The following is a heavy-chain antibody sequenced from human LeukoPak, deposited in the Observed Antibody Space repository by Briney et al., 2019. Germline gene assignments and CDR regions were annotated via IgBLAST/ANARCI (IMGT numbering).Heavy chain of an antibody. J-gene: IGHJ5*02. CDR3: AREFYSNYLRWIFDP. CDR2: ISAYNGNT. D-gene: IGHD4-11*01. CDR1: GYTFTSYG. Sequence: ASVKVSCKASGYTFTSYGISWVRQAPGQGLEWMGWISAYNGNTNYAQTLQGRVTMTTDTSTSTAYMELRSLRSDDTAVYYCAREFYSNYLRWIFDPWGQGTLVTVSS. V-gene: IGHV1-18*01.